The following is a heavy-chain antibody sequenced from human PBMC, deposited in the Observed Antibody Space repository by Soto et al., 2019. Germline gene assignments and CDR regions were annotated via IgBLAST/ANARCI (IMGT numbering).Heavy chain of an antibody. CDR1: GYTFTSYG. D-gene: IGHD3-3*01. J-gene: IGHJ6*02. CDR2: IIPIFGTA. CDR3: ARGYDFWSGYSPDYYYYYGMDV. V-gene: IGHV1-69*13. Sequence: SLKVSCKASGYTFTSYGISWVRQAPGQGLEWMGGIIPIFGTANYAQKFQGRVTITADESTSTAYMELSSLRSEDTAVYYCARGYDFWSGYSPDYYYYYGMDVWGQGTTVTVSS.